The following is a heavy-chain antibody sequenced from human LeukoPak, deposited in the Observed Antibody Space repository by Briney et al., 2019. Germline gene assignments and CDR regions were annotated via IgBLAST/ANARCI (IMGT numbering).Heavy chain of an antibody. D-gene: IGHD3-10*01. Sequence: GGSLRLSCAASGFTFSGFAMSWVRRTPGKRLEWVSGISGSGDNTLYADSVKGRFTISRDNSKNKVSLQMSSLRPEDTAVYFCARDRSLSSFGELFLWGQGTRVTVSS. CDR3: ARDRSLSSFGELFL. V-gene: IGHV3-23*01. CDR1: GFTFSGFA. J-gene: IGHJ1*01. CDR2: ISGSGDNT.